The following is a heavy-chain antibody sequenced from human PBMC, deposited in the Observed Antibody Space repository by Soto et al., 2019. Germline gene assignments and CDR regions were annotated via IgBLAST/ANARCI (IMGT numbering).Heavy chain of an antibody. CDR3: ASHLDVVVPAAMEGRLDY. D-gene: IGHD2-2*01. Sequence: QVQLVQSGAEVKKPGSSVKVSCKASGGTFSSYTISWVRQAPGQGLEWMGRIIPILGIANYAQKFQGRVTITADKSTSTAYMDLSSLRSEDTAVYYCASHLDVVVPAAMEGRLDYWGQGTLVTVSS. CDR1: GGTFSSYT. J-gene: IGHJ4*02. V-gene: IGHV1-69*02. CDR2: IIPILGIA.